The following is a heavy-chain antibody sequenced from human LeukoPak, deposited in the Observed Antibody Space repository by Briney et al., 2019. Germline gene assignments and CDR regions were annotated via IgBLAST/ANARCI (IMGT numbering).Heavy chain of an antibody. V-gene: IGHV1-8*01. D-gene: IGHD2-2*02. CDR3: ARGVVPAGIGYYYYYGMDV. CDR2: MNPNSGNT. J-gene: IGHJ6*02. Sequence: GASVKVSCKGSAYTFINYDINWVRQATGQGLEWIGWMNPNSGNTDFAQKFQGRVAMTRNTSISTAYMELSSLRSEDTAVYYCARGVVPAGIGYYYYYGMDVWGQGTTVTVSS. CDR1: AYTFINYD.